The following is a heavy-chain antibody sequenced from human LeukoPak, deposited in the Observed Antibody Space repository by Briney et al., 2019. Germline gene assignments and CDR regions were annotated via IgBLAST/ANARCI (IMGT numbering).Heavy chain of an antibody. Sequence: GGSLRLSCAPPGFTPTTYTISLGPQTPGRGLGWVSPISGRGGSTHYADSLKGRFTISRDNSKNTLYLQMNSLRAEDTAVYYCAKGVPYYYGSETRGYFDYWGQGTLVTVSS. CDR2: ISGRGGST. V-gene: IGHV3-23*01. D-gene: IGHD3-10*01. CDR1: GFTPTTYT. CDR3: AKGVPYYYGSETRGYFDY. J-gene: IGHJ4*02.